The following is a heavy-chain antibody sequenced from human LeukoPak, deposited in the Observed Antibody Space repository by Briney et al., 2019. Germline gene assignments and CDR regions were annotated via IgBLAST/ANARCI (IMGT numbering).Heavy chain of an antibody. CDR2: IYYSGST. Sequence: SETLSLTCTVSGGSVSTYYWNWIRQPPAKGLEWIGYIYYSGSTNYNPSLKSRLTISVDTSNNQFSLKLSSVIAADTAVYYCASTSGYCSGGNCYSAFDYWGQGTLVTVSS. V-gene: IGHV4-59*02. CDR1: GGSVSTYY. CDR3: ASTSGYCSGGNCYSAFDY. J-gene: IGHJ4*02. D-gene: IGHD2-15*01.